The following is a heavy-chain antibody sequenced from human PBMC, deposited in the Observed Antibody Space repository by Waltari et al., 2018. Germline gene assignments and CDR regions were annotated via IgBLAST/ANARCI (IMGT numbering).Heavy chain of an antibody. D-gene: IGHD6-13*01. CDR3: TTEHGSSSWYIDY. CDR2: ISSSGSPI. J-gene: IGHJ4*02. V-gene: IGHV3-48*01. CDR1: GFTFSTYG. Sequence: EVQLVESGGGLVQPGGSLRLSCAASGFTFSTYGMNWVRQAPGKGLEWVSYISSSGSPIDYADSVRGRFTTSRDKANNSLYLQMNSLKTEDTAVYYCTTEHGSSSWYIDYWGQGTLVTVSS.